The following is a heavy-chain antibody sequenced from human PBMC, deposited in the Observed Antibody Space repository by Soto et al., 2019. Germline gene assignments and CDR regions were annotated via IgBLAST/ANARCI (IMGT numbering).Heavy chain of an antibody. CDR2: MSPNSGAT. V-gene: IGHV1-8*01. D-gene: IGHD1-1*01. CDR1: GYTFTTYD. Sequence: QVQLVQSGAEVTKPGASVKVSCRASGYTFTTYDINWVRQATGQGLEWMGWMSPNSGATGYAQKFQGRVCMTRDTSISTAYMELSNLRSEDTAIYYCARGVDAGVDVWGQGTTVTVSS. J-gene: IGHJ6*02. CDR3: ARGVDAGVDV.